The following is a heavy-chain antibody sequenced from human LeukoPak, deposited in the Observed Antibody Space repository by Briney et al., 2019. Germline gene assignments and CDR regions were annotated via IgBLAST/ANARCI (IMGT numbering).Heavy chain of an antibody. CDR3: ATYRQVLLPFES. Sequence: GGSLRLSCAASGFTFSTFAMIWVRQPPGKGLEWVSSIFAGGGEIHYADSVRGRFTISRDNSKSTLSLQMNSLRAEDTAIYYCATYRQVLLPFESWGQGTLVTVSS. J-gene: IGHJ4*02. D-gene: IGHD2-8*02. CDR2: IFAGGGEI. V-gene: IGHV3-23*01. CDR1: GFTFSTFA.